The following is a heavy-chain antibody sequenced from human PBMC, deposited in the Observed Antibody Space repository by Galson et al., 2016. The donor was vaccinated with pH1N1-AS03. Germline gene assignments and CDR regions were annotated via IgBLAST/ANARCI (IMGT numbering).Heavy chain of an antibody. J-gene: IGHJ3*01. CDR2: IYPGDSDT. Sequence: QSGAEVKKPGVSLNISCKGSGNSFNTYWITWVRQMPGKGPEWMGVIYPGDSDTRYSPSFQGQVTISADKSISTAYLQWSSLKASDTAMYYCARHRSARYSDVSYVRRQGTLVGVSS. D-gene: IGHD1-26*01. CDR3: ARHRSARYSDVSYV. CDR1: GNSFNTYW. V-gene: IGHV5-51*01.